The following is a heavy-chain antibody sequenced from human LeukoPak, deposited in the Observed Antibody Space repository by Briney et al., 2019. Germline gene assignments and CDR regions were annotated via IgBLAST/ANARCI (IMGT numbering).Heavy chain of an antibody. J-gene: IGHJ5*02. CDR1: GGSISSSSYY. CDR3: ARSGWPMGGFDP. V-gene: IGHV4-39*01. Sequence: SETLSLTCTVSGGSISSSSYYWGWIRRPPGKGLEWIGSIYYSGSTYYNPSLKSRVTISVDTSKNQFSLKLSSVTAADTAMYYCARSGWPMGGFDPWGQGILVTVSS. CDR2: IYYSGST. D-gene: IGHD3-10*01.